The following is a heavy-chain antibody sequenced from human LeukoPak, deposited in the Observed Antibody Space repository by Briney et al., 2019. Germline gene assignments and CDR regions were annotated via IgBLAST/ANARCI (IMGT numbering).Heavy chain of an antibody. J-gene: IGHJ4*02. D-gene: IGHD3-22*01. Sequence: GGSLRLSCAASGFTFDDYGMSWVRQAPGKGLEWVSGINWNGGSTGYADSVKGRFTISRDNAKNSLYLQMNSLRAEDTALYYCARGYYYDSSCYYYGHAYWGQGTLVTVSS. CDR2: INWNGGST. CDR1: GFTFDDYG. V-gene: IGHV3-20*04. CDR3: ARGYYYDSSCYYYGHAY.